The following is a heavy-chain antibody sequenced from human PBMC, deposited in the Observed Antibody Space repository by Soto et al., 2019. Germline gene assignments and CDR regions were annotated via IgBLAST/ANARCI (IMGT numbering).Heavy chain of an antibody. V-gene: IGHV4-31*02. Sequence: ALSLTCTVCGGSISSCVYFWSWIRQPPGKGLEWIGNIFYSGTTYYNPSLKSRVTISVDTSKNQFSLKLTSVTAADTAVYFCARGVLYWGQGTLVTVS. CDR2: IFYSGTT. CDR3: ARGVLY. J-gene: IGHJ4*02. D-gene: IGHD1-1*01. CDR1: GGSISSCVYF.